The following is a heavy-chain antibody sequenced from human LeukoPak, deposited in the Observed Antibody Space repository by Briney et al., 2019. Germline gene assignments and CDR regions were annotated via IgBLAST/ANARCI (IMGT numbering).Heavy chain of an antibody. J-gene: IGHJ4*02. CDR2: ISSSGSTI. CDR1: GFTFSDYY. CDR3: ARRGVVIRVILVGFHKEAFYFDS. V-gene: IGHV3-11*01. D-gene: IGHD3-22*01. Sequence: LGGSLRLSCAASGFTFSDYYMSWIRQAPGKGLEWVSYISSSGSTIYYADSVKGRFTISRDNPKNTLYLQMNSLRAEDTAVYFCARRGVVIRVILVGFHKEAFYFDSWGQGALVTVSS.